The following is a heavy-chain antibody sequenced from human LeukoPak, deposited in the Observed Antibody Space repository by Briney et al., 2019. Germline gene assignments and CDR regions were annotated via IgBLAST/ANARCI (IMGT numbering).Heavy chain of an antibody. D-gene: IGHD2-2*01. CDR3: AKAVGTLVPSHFDY. CDR1: GGSISSYY. CDR2: IYYSGST. V-gene: IGHV4-59*01. Sequence: SETLSLTCTVSGGSISSYYWSWIRQPPGKGLEWIGYIYYSGSTNYNPSLKSRVTISVDTSKNQFSLKVSSVTAADTAVYYCAKAVGTLVPSHFDYWGQGTLVTVSS. J-gene: IGHJ4*02.